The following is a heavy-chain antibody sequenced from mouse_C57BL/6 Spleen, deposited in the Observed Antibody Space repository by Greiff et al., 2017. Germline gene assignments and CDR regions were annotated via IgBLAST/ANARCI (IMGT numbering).Heavy chain of an antibody. D-gene: IGHD2-2*01. CDR1: GYAFSSSW. J-gene: IGHJ4*01. V-gene: IGHV1-82*01. CDR3: ARWGNGYDGGDYAMDY. Sequence: VQLQQSGPELVKPGASVKISCKASGYAFSSSWMNWVKQRPGKGLEWIGRIYPGDGDTNYNGTFKGKATLTADKSSSTAYMQLSSLTSEDSAVYFCARWGNGYDGGDYAMDYWGQGTSVTVSS. CDR2: IYPGDGDT.